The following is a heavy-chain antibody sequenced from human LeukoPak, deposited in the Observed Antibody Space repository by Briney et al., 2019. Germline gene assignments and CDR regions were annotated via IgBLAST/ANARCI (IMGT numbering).Heavy chain of an antibody. J-gene: IGHJ4*02. CDR1: GGSFSGYY. CDR3: ARGDLRFLYFNS. D-gene: IGHD3-3*01. Sequence: PSETLSLTCAVYGGSFSGYYWSWIRQPPGKGLEWIGEINHTGSTNYNPSLKSRVTISVDTSKNQFSLKLSSVTAADTAVYYCARGDLRFLYFNSWGQGTLVTVSS. CDR2: INHTGST. V-gene: IGHV4-34*01.